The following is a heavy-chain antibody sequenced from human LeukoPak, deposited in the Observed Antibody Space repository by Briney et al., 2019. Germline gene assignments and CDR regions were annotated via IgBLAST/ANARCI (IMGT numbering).Heavy chain of an antibody. CDR1: GFTFSSYG. Sequence: GGSLRLSCAASGFTFSSYGMHWVRQAPGKGLEWVAVISYDGSNKYYADSVKGRFTISRDNSKNTLYLQMNSLRAEDTAVYYCAKDSTTHYYYGMDVWGQGTTVIVSS. J-gene: IGHJ6*02. D-gene: IGHD4-11*01. CDR3: AKDSTTHYYYGMDV. V-gene: IGHV3-30*18. CDR2: ISYDGSNK.